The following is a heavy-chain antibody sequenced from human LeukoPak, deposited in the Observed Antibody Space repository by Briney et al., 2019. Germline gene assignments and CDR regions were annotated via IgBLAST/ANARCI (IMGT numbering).Heavy chain of an antibody. CDR2: IKQDGSEK. CDR1: GFTFNSYW. D-gene: IGHD6-13*01. CDR3: ARGRGGYSSSWLDY. V-gene: IGHV3-7*01. J-gene: IGHJ4*02. Sequence: GGSLRLSCAASGFTFNSYWMSWVRQAPGKGLEWVANIKQDGSEKYYVDSVKGRFTISRDNAKNSLYLQMNSLRAEDTAVYYCARGRGGYSSSWLDYWGQGTLVTVSS.